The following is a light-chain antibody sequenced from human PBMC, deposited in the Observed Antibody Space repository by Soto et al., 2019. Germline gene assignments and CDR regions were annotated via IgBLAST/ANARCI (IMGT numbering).Light chain of an antibody. J-gene: IGKJ5*01. V-gene: IGKV1-39*01. Sequence: DIQMTQSPSSLSASVGDRVTITCRASQNIINFLNWYQQRPGKAPKLLIYAASSLHSGVPSRFSGSGSGTDFTLTISSLQPEDFATYYCQQSSRTSITFGQGTRLEIK. CDR3: QQSSRTSIT. CDR1: QNIINF. CDR2: AAS.